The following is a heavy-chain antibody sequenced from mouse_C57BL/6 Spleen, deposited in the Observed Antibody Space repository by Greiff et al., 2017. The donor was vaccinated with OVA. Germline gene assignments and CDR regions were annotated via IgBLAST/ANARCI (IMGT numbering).Heavy chain of an antibody. CDR3: ARSPYGAY. CDR2: IYPRDGST. D-gene: IGHD1-1*02. V-gene: IGHV1-85*01. J-gene: IGHJ3*01. Sequence: VQVVESGPELVKPGASVKLSCKASGYTFTSYDINWVKQRPGQGLEWIGWIYPRDGSTKYTEKFKGKATLTVDTSSSTAYMELHSLTSEDSAVYFCARSPYGAYWGQGTLVTVSA. CDR1: GYTFTSYD.